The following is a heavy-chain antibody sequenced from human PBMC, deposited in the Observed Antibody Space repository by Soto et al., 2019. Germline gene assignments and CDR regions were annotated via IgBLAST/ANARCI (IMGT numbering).Heavy chain of an antibody. CDR2: ISGSGGST. J-gene: IGHJ6*03. V-gene: IGHV3-23*01. CDR1: GFTFSSYA. Sequence: GGSLRLSCAASGFTFSSYAMSWVRQAPGKGLEWVSAISGSGGSTYYADSVKGRFTISRDNSKNTLYLQMNSLRAEDTAVYYCAKGDGTIFGVLGYYMDAWGKGTTVTVSS. D-gene: IGHD3-3*01. CDR3: AKGDGTIFGVLGYYMDA.